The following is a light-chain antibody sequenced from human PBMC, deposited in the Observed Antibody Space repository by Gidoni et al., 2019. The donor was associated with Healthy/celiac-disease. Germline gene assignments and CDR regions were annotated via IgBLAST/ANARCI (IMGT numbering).Light chain of an antibody. J-gene: IGKJ4*01. CDR3: LQDYNYPLT. Sequence: AIQINQSPSSLSASVGDRVTITCRASQGIRNDLGWYQQKPGKATKLLIYAASSVQSGVPSRFSGSGSGTDFTLTISSLQPEDFATYYCLQDYNYPLTVGGGTKVEIK. CDR2: AAS. V-gene: IGKV1-6*01. CDR1: QGIRND.